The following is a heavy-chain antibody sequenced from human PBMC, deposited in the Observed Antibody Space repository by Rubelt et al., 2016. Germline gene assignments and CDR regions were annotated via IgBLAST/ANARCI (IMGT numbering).Heavy chain of an antibody. V-gene: IGHV1-3*01. CDR3: AGVIWGSGWSNNWFDP. CDR2: INAGNGNT. J-gene: IGHJ5*02. D-gene: IGHD6-19*01. CDR1: GYTFTSYA. Sequence: QVQLVQSGAEVKKPGASVKVSCKASGYTFTSYAMHWVRQAPGQRLEWMGWINAGNGNTKFSQKFRGRVTITRDTSAGTAHMGRSSLRSEATAVYYCAGVIWGSGWSNNWFDPWGQGTLVTVSS.